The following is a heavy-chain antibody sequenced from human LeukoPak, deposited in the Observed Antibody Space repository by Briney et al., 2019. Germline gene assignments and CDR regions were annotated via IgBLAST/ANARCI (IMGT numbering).Heavy chain of an antibody. D-gene: IGHD2-15*01. V-gene: IGHV3-30*02. CDR1: GFTFSIYG. CDR3: ARPYCSGGSCYSGHFEY. J-gene: IGHJ4*02. CDR2: ILYDGSNK. Sequence: GGSLRLSCAASGFTFSIYGIHWVRQAPGKGLEWVAFILYDGSNKFYADSVKGRFTISRDNSKNTLYLQMNSLRSEDTAVYYCARPYCSGGSCYSGHFEYWGQGTLVTVSS.